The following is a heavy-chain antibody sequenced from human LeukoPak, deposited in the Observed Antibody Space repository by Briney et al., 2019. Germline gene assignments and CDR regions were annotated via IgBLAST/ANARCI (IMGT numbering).Heavy chain of an antibody. CDR1: GFTFSTYS. CDR2: ISSSSSYI. D-gene: IGHD5-12*01. V-gene: IGHV3-21*01. CDR3: ARARSGYSAYDWFY. Sequence: GGSLRLSCAASGFTFSTYSMNWVRQAPGKGLEWVSSISSSSSYIYYADSVKGRFTISRDNAKNSLYLQMNSLRAEDTAVYYCARARSGYSAYDWFYGGQGTLVTVSS. J-gene: IGHJ4*02.